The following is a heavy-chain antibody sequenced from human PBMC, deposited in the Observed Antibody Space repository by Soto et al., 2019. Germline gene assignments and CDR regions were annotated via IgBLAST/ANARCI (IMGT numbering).Heavy chain of an antibody. CDR2: ISYDGSNK. V-gene: IGHV3-30*18. Sequence: QVQLVESGGGVVQPGRSPRLSCAASGFTFSSYGMHWVRQAPGKGLEWVAVISYDGSNKYYADSVKGRFTISRDNSKNTLYLQMNSLRAEDTAVYYCAKDLGGHWGQGTLVTVSS. D-gene: IGHD3-16*01. J-gene: IGHJ4*02. CDR1: GFTFSSYG. CDR3: AKDLGGH.